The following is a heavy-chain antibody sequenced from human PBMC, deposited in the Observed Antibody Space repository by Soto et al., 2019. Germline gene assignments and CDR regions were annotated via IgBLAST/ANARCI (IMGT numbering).Heavy chain of an antibody. CDR3: AKDHLYIRGVIHNWFDP. CDR1: GLTFSSYA. J-gene: IGHJ5*02. V-gene: IGHV3-23*01. D-gene: IGHD3-10*02. CDR2: ISGSGGRT. Sequence: EVQLLESGGGLIQPGGSLRLSCAASGLTFSSYAMSWVREAPGKGLEWVSAISGSGGRTYYADSVKGRFTISRDNSKNTLYLQINSLSAEDTAVYYCAKDHLYIRGVIHNWFDPWGQGTLVTVSS.